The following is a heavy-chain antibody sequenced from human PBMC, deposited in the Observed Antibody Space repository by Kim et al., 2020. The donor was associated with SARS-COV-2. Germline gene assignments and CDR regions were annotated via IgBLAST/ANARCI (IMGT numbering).Heavy chain of an antibody. D-gene: IGHD2-2*01. J-gene: IGHJ4*02. CDR3: ARDARYCSSTSCAFGY. V-gene: IGHV4-59*01. Sequence: SLKGRITISVDTSKNQFSRKLSSVTAADTAVYYCARDARYCSSTSCAFGYWGQGTLVTVSS.